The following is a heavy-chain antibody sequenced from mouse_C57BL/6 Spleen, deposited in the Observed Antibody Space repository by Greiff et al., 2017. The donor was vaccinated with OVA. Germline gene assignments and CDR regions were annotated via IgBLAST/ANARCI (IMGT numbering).Heavy chain of an antibody. CDR3: ARPYYGSSPDY. Sequence: VQLVESGPELVKPGASVKISCKASGYSFTSYYIHWVKQRPGQGLEWIGWIYPGSGNTKYNEKFKGKATLTADTSSSTAYMQLSSLTSEDSAVYYCARPYYGSSPDYWGQGTTLTVSS. D-gene: IGHD1-1*01. J-gene: IGHJ2*01. V-gene: IGHV1-66*01. CDR2: IYPGSGNT. CDR1: GYSFTSYY.